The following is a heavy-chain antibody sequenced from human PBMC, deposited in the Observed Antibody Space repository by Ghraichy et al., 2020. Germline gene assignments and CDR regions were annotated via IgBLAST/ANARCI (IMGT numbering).Heavy chain of an antibody. D-gene: IGHD3-22*01. CDR3: ARGRRDSSGYYYPVDY. Sequence: GESLNISCAASGFTVSSNYMSWVRHTPGKGLEWVSVIYSGGTTYYGDSVKGRFTIFRDNSKNTVYLQMNSLRAEDTAVYYCARGRRDSSGYYYPVDYWGQGTLVTVSS. J-gene: IGHJ4*02. CDR2: IYSGGTT. CDR1: GFTVSSNY. V-gene: IGHV3-53*01.